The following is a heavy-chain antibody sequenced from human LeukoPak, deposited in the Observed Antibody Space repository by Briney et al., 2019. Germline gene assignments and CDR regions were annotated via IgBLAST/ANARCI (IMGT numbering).Heavy chain of an antibody. Sequence: GGSLRLSCAAYGFTFSSYSMNWVRQAPGKGLEWVSSISSSSSYIYYADSVKGRFAISRDNAKNSLYLQMNSLRAEDTAVYYCARGEWAAEFDYWGQGTLVTVSS. J-gene: IGHJ4*02. V-gene: IGHV3-21*01. CDR2: ISSSSSYI. CDR3: ARGEWAAEFDY. CDR1: GFTFSSYS. D-gene: IGHD3-3*01.